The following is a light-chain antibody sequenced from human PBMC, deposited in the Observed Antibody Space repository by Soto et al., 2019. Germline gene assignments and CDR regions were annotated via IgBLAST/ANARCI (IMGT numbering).Light chain of an antibody. Sequence: QSALTQPASVSGSPGQSITISCTGTSSDVGGYNYVSWYQQHPGKAPKLMIYEVSNRPSGVSNRFSGSKSGNTASLNISGIQAEEEAHYYCSSYTSSSTPNVFGTGTKVTVL. J-gene: IGLJ1*01. CDR1: SSDVGGYNY. V-gene: IGLV2-14*01. CDR2: EVS. CDR3: SSYTSSSTPNV.